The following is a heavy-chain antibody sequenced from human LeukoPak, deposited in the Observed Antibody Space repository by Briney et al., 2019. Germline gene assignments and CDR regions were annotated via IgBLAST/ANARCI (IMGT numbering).Heavy chain of an antibody. CDR3: AKDVRRLRLGELSSTHDY. V-gene: IGHV3-23*01. D-gene: IGHD3-16*02. CDR2: MSASDAGT. CDR1: GFTFRSYA. Sequence: GGSLRLSCAAAGFTFRSYAMNWVRQGPGKGLEWVSTMSASDAGTYYADSVKGRFTISRDNSKNTLYLQMNSLRAEDTAVYYCAKDVRRLRLGELSSTHDYWGQGTLVTVSS. J-gene: IGHJ4*02.